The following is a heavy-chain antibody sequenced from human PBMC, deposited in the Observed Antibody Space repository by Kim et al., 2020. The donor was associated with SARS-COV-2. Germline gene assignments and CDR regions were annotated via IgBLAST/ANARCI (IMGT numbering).Heavy chain of an antibody. CDR2: IYYSGST. Sequence: SETLSLTCTVSGGSISSSSYYWGWIRQPPGKGLEWIGSIYYSGSTYYNPSLKSRVTISVDTSKNQFSLKLSSVTAADTAVYYCARQGGYYSNLYYYYYGMDVWGQGTTVTVSS. V-gene: IGHV4-39*01. J-gene: IGHJ6*02. D-gene: IGHD4-4*01. CDR3: ARQGGYYSNLYYYYYGMDV. CDR1: GGSISSSSYY.